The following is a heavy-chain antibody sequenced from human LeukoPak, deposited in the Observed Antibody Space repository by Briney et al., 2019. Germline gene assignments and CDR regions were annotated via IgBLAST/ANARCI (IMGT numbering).Heavy chain of an antibody. V-gene: IGHV4-59*08. CDR3: ARGKPRGNYDISGFDY. D-gene: IGHD3-22*01. J-gene: IGHJ4*02. Sequence: SETLSLTCTVSGGSIRYYYWNWIRQPPGKGLEWIGYIYYTGSTNYNPSLKSRVTISPDTSKNQLSLKLSSVTAADTAVYYCARGKPRGNYDISGFDYWGQGTLVTVSS. CDR1: GGSIRYYY. CDR2: IYYTGST.